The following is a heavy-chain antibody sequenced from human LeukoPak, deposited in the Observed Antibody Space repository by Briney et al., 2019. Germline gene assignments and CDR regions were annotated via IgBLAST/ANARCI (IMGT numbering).Heavy chain of an antibody. CDR1: GGSISSYY. CDR2: IYYSGST. D-gene: IGHD6-13*01. V-gene: IGHV4-59*08. J-gene: IGHJ4*02. CDR3: ARRDSSSWSSFDY. Sequence: PSETLSLTCTVSGGSISSYYWSWIRQPPGKGLEWIGYIYYSGSTNYNTSLKSRVTMSVDKSKNQFSLKLSSVTAADTAVYYCARRDSSSWSSFDYWGQGTLVTVSS.